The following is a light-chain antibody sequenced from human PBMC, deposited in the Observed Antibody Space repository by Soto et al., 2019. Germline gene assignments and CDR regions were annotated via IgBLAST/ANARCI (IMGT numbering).Light chain of an antibody. CDR1: QSVAANY. V-gene: IGKV3-20*01. CDR2: GAS. CDR3: HQYGTAPLT. Sequence: EVVLTQSPGTLSLSPGERATLSCRASQSVAANYLAWYQQKRGQAPRLLIYGASSRATGIPDRFSGSGSGTEFTLTISRLEHEDFSVYYCHQYGTAPLTFGPGTKVDIK. J-gene: IGKJ3*01.